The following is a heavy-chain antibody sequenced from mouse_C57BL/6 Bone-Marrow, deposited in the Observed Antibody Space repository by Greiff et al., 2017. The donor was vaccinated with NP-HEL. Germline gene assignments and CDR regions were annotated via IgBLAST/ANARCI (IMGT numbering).Heavy chain of an antibody. CDR1: GYTFTEYT. D-gene: IGHD1-1*01. V-gene: IGHV1-62-2*01. Sequence: VKLLESGAELVKPGASVKLSCKASGYTFTEYTIHWVKQRSGQGLEWIGWFYPGSGSIKYNEKFKDKATFPADTSSSPVYMELSRLTSEDSAVYFCARHGSPITTEERYFDVWGTGTTVTVSS. J-gene: IGHJ1*03. CDR3: ARHGSPITTEERYFDV. CDR2: FYPGSGSI.